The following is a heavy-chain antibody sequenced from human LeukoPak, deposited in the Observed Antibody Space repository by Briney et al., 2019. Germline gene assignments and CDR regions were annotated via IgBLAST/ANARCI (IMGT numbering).Heavy chain of an antibody. CDR2: ISYDGSKT. D-gene: IGHD3-9*01. CDR3: ARSAVILTGYYADY. CDR1: GFTFTDYT. J-gene: IGHJ4*02. V-gene: IGHV3-30*04. Sequence: GGSLRLSCADSGFTFTDYTIHWVRQAPGKGLEWVAVISYDGSKTNYADSVKGRFTISRDNSKNTLYLQMDSLRPEDTAVYYCARSAVILTGYYADYWGQGTLVTVSS.